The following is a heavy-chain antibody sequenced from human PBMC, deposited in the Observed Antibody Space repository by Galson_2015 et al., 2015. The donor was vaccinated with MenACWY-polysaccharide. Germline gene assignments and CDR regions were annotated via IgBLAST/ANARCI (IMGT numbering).Heavy chain of an antibody. Sequence: SLRLSCAASGFTFSTYRMNWVRQAPGKGLEWVSSIDSSSRYIYYADSMKGRFTISRDNAKNSLYLQMNSLRVEDTAVYFCASFETVMVKDADYWGQGTLVTVSS. CDR3: ASFETVMVKDADY. CDR2: IDSSSRYI. J-gene: IGHJ4*02. V-gene: IGHV3-21*01. D-gene: IGHD5-18*01. CDR1: GFTFSTYR.